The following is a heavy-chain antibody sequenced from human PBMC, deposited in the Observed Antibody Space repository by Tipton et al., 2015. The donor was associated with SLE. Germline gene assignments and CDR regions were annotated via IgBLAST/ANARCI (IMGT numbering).Heavy chain of an antibody. V-gene: IGHV4-59*08. CDR3: ARHVMGYGSGSYMDY. CDR2: IYYSGST. Sequence: TLSLTCTVSGGSISSYYWSWIRQPPGKGLEWIGYIYYSGSTNYNPSLKSRVTISVDTSKNQFSLKLSSVTAADTAVYYCARHVMGYGSGSYMDYWGQGTLVTVSS. CDR1: GGSISSYY. D-gene: IGHD3-10*01. J-gene: IGHJ4*02.